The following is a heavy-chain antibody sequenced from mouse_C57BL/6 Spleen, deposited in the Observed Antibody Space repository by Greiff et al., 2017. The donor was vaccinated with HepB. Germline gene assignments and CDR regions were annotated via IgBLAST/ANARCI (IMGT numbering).Heavy chain of an antibody. V-gene: IGHV1-69*01. D-gene: IGHD4-1*02. J-gene: IGHJ2*01. CDR2: IDPSDSYT. CDR3: ARSSQLGHAYYFDY. CDR1: GYTFTSYW. Sequence: QVQLQQPGAELVMPGASVKLSCKASGYTFTSYWMHWVKQRPGQGLEWIGEIDPSDSYTHYNQKFKGKSTLTVDKSSSTAYMQLSSLTSEDSAVYYCARSSQLGHAYYFDYWGQGTTLTVSS.